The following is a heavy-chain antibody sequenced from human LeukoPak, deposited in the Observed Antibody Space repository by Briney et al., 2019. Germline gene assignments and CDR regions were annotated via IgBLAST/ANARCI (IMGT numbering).Heavy chain of an antibody. CDR2: IDPSDSYT. CDR1: GYSFTSYW. V-gene: IGHV5-10-1*01. J-gene: IGHJ4*02. Sequence: GESLKISCKGSGYSFTSYWISWVRQMPGKGLEWMGRIDPSDSYTNYSPSFQGHVTISADKSISTAYLQRSSLKASDTAMYYCARQGPSVAASPFDYWGQGTLVTVSS. D-gene: IGHD1-26*01. CDR3: ARQGPSVAASPFDY.